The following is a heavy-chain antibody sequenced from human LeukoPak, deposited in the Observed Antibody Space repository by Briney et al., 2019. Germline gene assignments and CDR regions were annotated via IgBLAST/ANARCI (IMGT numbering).Heavy chain of an antibody. J-gene: IGHJ4*02. V-gene: IGHV4-34*01. Sequence: SETLSLTCAVYGGSFSGYYWSWIRQPPGKGLEWIGEINHSGSTNYNPSLKSRVTISVDTSKNQFSLKLSSVTAADTAVYYCARPYYYDSSGYSSGDAFDIWDQGTLVTVSS. CDR2: INHSGST. CDR3: ARPYYYDSSGYSSGDAFDI. CDR1: GGSFSGYY. D-gene: IGHD3-22*01.